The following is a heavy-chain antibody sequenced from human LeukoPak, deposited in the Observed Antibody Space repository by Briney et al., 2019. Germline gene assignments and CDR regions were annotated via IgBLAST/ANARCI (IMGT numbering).Heavy chain of an antibody. J-gene: IGHJ6*02. D-gene: IGHD1-26*01. CDR1: GFTFDDYA. CDR3: AKDIRGASTLSYGMDV. V-gene: IGHV3-9*01. CDR2: ISWNSGTI. Sequence: GRSLRLSCAASGFTFDDYAMHWVRQAPGKGLEWVSGISWNSGTIAYADSVKGRFTISRDNVKNSLYLQMDSLRAEDTALYYCAKDIRGASTLSYGMDVWGQGTTVTVSS.